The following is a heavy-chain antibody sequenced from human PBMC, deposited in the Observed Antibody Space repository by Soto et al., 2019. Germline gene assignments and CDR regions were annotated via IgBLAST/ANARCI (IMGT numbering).Heavy chain of an antibody. Sequence: SETLSLTCTVSGGSISSYYWSWIRQPPGKGLEWIGYIYYSGSTNYNPSLKSRVTISVDTSKNQFSLKLSSVTAADTAVYYCARENCSGGSCYLDYWGQGTRVTVSS. CDR1: GGSISSYY. J-gene: IGHJ4*02. CDR2: IYYSGST. V-gene: IGHV4-59*01. CDR3: ARENCSGGSCYLDY. D-gene: IGHD2-15*01.